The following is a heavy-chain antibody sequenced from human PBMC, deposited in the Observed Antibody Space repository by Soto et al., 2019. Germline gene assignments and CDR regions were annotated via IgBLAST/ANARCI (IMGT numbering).Heavy chain of an antibody. D-gene: IGHD6-13*01. Sequence: SETLSLTCTVSGGSISSSSYYWGWIRQPPGKGLEWIGSIYYSGSTYYNPSLKSRVTISVDTSKNQFSLKLSSVTAADTAVYYCAGSSSWYTSKSDYWGQGTLVTVSS. CDR2: IYYSGST. CDR3: AGSSSWYTSKSDY. J-gene: IGHJ4*02. V-gene: IGHV4-39*01. CDR1: GGSISSSSYY.